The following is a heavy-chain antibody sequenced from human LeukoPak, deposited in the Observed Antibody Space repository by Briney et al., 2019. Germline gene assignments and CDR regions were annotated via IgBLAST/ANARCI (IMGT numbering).Heavy chain of an antibody. CDR3: ARKDGDG. Sequence: PSQTLSLTCSVSGGSVSSGDSFWSWIRQPPGRGLEWIAYIHYSGSTYYTPSLKSRVTISIDTSKNQFSLKLSSVTAADTAMYYCARKDGDGWGQGTLVTVSS. V-gene: IGHV4-30-4*08. CDR1: GGSVSSGDSF. D-gene: IGHD5-24*01. J-gene: IGHJ4*02. CDR2: IHYSGST.